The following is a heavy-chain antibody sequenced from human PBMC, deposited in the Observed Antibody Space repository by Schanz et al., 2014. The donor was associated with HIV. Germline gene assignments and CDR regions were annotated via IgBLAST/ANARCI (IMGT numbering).Heavy chain of an antibody. Sequence: EVQLVESGGGLEKPGGSLRLSCAASGLTFAYSGTTFTTAWMAWVRQAPGKGLEWVGLIKSYDAGAKTEYAAPVKGRFTISRDXSRDMLYLQMNDLKTEDTAVYYCVTGAVRWRRPDWGQGTLVTVSS. CDR2: IKSYDAGAKT. CDR3: VTGAVRWRRPD. J-gene: IGHJ4*02. CDR1: GLTFAYSGTTFTTAW. D-gene: IGHD2-8*02. V-gene: IGHV3-15*01.